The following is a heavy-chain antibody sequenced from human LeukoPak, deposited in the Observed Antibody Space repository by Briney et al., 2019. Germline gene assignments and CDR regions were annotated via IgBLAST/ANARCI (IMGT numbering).Heavy chain of an antibody. Sequence: GGSLRLSCAASGFTFSSYAMSWVRQAPGKGLEWVSSISSSSSYIYYADSVKGRFTISRDNAKNSLYLQMNSLRAEDTAVYYCARDIWDIVVVPAAESYYYYMDVWGKGTTVTVSS. CDR1: GFTFSSYA. D-gene: IGHD2-2*01. CDR3: ARDIWDIVVVPAAESYYYYMDV. J-gene: IGHJ6*03. CDR2: ISSSSSYI. V-gene: IGHV3-21*01.